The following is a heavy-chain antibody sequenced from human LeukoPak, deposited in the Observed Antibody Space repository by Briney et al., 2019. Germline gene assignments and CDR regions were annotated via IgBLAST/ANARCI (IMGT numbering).Heavy chain of an antibody. J-gene: IGHJ6*03. Sequence: GGSLRLSCAASGFTFSRNVMHWVRQAPGKGLEWVALISYDGNNKFYADSVKGRFTISRDNSRSTLYLQMNSLRGEDAAVYSCARGGIPTGPYYYFYYMDVWGKGTAVTVSS. CDR2: ISYDGNNK. D-gene: IGHD3-10*01. CDR3: ARGGIPTGPYYYFYYMDV. V-gene: IGHV3-30*01. CDR1: GFTFSRNV.